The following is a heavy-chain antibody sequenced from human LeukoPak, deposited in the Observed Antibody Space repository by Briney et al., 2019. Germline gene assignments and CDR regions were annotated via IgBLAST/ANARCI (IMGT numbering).Heavy chain of an antibody. D-gene: IGHD3-9*01. CDR3: AREFILTGYYHYYYYYYMDV. CDR1: GFTFSSYS. V-gene: IGHV3-21*01. J-gene: IGHJ6*03. Sequence: PGGSLRLSCAASGFTFSSYSMNWVRQAPGKGLEWVSSISSSSSYIYCADSVKGRFTISRDNAKNSLYLQMNSLRAEDTAVYYCAREFILTGYYHYYYYYYMDVWGKGTTVTVSS. CDR2: ISSSSSYI.